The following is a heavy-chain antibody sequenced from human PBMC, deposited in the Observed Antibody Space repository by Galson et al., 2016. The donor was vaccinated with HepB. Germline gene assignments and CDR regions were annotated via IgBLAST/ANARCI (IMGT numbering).Heavy chain of an antibody. Sequence: SLRLSCAASGLTFRSYWMSWVRQAPGKGLEWLANIKGDGSEMYYVDSVKGRFTISRDRAKNSLSLQMNSLRAEDTAVYYCAVAAGYSSDYWGQGTLVTVSS. V-gene: IGHV3-7*03. J-gene: IGHJ4*02. CDR2: IKGDGSEM. D-gene: IGHD2-15*01. CDR3: AVAAGYSSDY. CDR1: GLTFRSYW.